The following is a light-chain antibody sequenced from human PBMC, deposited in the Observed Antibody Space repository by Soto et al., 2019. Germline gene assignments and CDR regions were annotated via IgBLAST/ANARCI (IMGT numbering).Light chain of an antibody. CDR1: PSISSY. V-gene: IGKV1-39*01. CDR3: QQSYSTPLT. CDR2: DAS. J-gene: IGKJ4*01. Sequence: DIQMTQSPSSLSASVGDRVTITCRASPSISSYLKWYQQKAGKAPKLLIYDASSLQSGVPPRFSGSGSGTEFTLTISGLQPEDCATYYCQQSYSTPLTFGGGTKVEIK.